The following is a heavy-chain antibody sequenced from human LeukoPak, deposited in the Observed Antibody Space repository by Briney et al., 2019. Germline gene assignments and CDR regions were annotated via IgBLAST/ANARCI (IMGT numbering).Heavy chain of an antibody. CDR2: IIPILDIG. CDR1: GGTLSSSA. J-gene: IGHJ3*01. D-gene: IGHD2-15*01. Sequence: SVRVSCKTSGGTLSSSAISWMRQAPGQGLEWMGRIIPILDIGHYAQKFRGRVTITADKSASTAYMEFSSLRSEDTAVYYCARADRKSCTYGSCYGVFDVWGQGTMVTVSS. CDR3: ARADRKSCTYGSCYGVFDV. V-gene: IGHV1-69*04.